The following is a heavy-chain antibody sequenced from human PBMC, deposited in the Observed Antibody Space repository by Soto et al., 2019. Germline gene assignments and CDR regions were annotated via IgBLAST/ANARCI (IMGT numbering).Heavy chain of an antibody. CDR2: ISSSSTYI. D-gene: IGHD2-15*01. V-gene: IGHV3-21*01. CDR1: GYTSSSYS. Sequence: PGRSLRLSCASSGYTSSSYSMNWFRQAPGKGLEWFSSISSSSTYISYADSVKGQFTISRDNAKNSLYLQMNSLRAEDTAVYYCARDSEGVVVVAATTTYYYYMDVWGKGTTVTVSS. J-gene: IGHJ6*03. CDR3: ARDSEGVVVVAATTTYYYYMDV.